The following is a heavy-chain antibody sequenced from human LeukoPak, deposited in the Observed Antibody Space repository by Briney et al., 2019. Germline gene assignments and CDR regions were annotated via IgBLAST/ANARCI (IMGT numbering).Heavy chain of an antibody. Sequence: TGGSLRLSCAASGFTFDDYGMSWVRQAPGKGLEWVSAISGSGGSTYYADSVKGRFTISRDNSKNTLYLQMNSLRAEDTAVYYCAKGLVTIYYFDYWGQGTLVTVSS. D-gene: IGHD2-21*01. J-gene: IGHJ4*02. CDR1: GFTFDDYG. V-gene: IGHV3-23*01. CDR2: ISGSGGST. CDR3: AKGLVTIYYFDY.